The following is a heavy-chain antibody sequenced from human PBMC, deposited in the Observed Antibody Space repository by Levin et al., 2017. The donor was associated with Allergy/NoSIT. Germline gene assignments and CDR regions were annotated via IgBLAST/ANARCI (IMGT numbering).Heavy chain of an antibody. CDR3: ARELTRLNCGGDCYPNRDYYYYGMDG. D-gene: IGHD2-21*02. V-gene: IGHV3-53*01. Sequence: GESLKISCAASGFTISSNYMSWVRQAPGKGLEWVSVIYSGGSTYYADSVKGRFTISRDNSKNTLYLQMNSLRAEDTAVYYCARELTRLNCGGDCYPNRDYYYYGMDGWGQGTTVTVSS. CDR1: GFTISSNY. J-gene: IGHJ6*02. CDR2: IYSGGST.